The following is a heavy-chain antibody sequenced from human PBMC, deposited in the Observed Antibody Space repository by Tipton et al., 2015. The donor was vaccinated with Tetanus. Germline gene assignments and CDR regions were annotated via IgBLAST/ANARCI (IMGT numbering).Heavy chain of an antibody. J-gene: IGHJ4*02. CDR2: IYYSGST. CDR3: ASQVGATDY. D-gene: IGHD1-26*01. CDR1: GGSISSYY. V-gene: IGHV4-59*01. Sequence: TLSLTCTVSGGSISSYYWSWIRQPPGKGLEWIGYIYYSGSTNYNPSLKSRVTISVDTSKNQFSLKLSSVTAADTAVYYCASQVGATDYWGQGTLVTVSS.